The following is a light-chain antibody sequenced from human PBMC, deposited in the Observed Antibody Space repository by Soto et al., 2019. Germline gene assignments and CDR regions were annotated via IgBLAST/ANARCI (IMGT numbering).Light chain of an antibody. J-gene: IGLJ2*01. CDR1: SSNIGGNT. Sequence: QSVLTQPPSASGTPGQRVTISCSGSSSNIGGNTVNWYQKVPGAAPKLIIFSNTQRPSGVPDRYSGFKSGTSASLAIGGLQSEDEADYYCSTWDDSLNGPLFGGGTKLTVL. V-gene: IGLV1-44*01. CDR2: SNT. CDR3: STWDDSLNGPL.